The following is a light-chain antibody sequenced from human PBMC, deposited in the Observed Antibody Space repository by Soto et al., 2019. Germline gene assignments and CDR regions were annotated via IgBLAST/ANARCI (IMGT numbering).Light chain of an antibody. Sequence: QSALTQPDSVSGSPGQSISISCTGTSSDVGTYKLVSWYQQYQGKAPKLMIHEGSKRPSGVSNRFSGSKSGNTASLTVSGLQAEDEADYYCSSYGGTNNLLFGGGTKVTVL. V-gene: IGLV2-14*02. CDR1: SSDVGTYKL. J-gene: IGLJ2*01. CDR3: SSYGGTNNLL. CDR2: EGS.